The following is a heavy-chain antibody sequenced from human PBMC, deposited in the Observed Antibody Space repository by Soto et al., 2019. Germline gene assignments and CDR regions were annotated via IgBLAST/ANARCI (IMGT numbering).Heavy chain of an antibody. CDR3: AKDQGGSWYEIDY. CDR2: ISGSGGST. V-gene: IGHV3-23*01. J-gene: IGHJ4*02. D-gene: IGHD6-13*01. CDR1: GFTFSNYA. Sequence: EVQLLESGGGLVQPGGSLRLSCAASGFTFSNYAVTWVRQAPGKGLEWVSTISGSGGSTYYPDSVKGRFTISRDNSKNTLYLQMNSLRAEDTAVYYCAKDQGGSWYEIDYWGQGTLVTVSS.